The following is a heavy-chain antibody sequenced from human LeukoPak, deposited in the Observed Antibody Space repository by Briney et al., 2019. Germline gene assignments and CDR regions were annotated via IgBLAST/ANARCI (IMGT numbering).Heavy chain of an antibody. D-gene: IGHD4-17*01. CDR3: ARDSSTTVTGAFDI. J-gene: IGHJ3*02. V-gene: IGHV3-33*01. Sequence: GGSLRLSCGASGFTFSRYGMHWVRQAPGKGLEGVAIIWYDGSNKYYADSVKGLFTISRDNSKNTLYMQMNSLRAEDTAVYYCARDSSTTVTGAFDIWGQGTMVTVSS. CDR2: IWYDGSNK. CDR1: GFTFSRYG.